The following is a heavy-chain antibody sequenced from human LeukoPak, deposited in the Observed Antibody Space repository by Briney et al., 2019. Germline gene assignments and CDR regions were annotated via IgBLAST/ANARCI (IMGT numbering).Heavy chain of an antibody. J-gene: IGHJ6*03. Sequence: ASVKVSCKASGYTFTSYDINWVRQATGQGLEWMGWMNPNTGGTSYAQKFQGRVTMTRDTSISTAYMELSRLRSDDAAVYYCARDAIRYYYGSGVHYYYYMDVWGKGTTVTVSS. CDR1: GYTFTSYD. CDR3: ARDAIRYYYGSGVHYYYYMDV. D-gene: IGHD3-10*01. CDR2: MNPNTGGT. V-gene: IGHV1-2*02.